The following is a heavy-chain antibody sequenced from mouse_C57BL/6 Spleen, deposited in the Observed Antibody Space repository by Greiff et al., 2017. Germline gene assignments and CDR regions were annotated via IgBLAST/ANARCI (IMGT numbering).Heavy chain of an antibody. V-gene: IGHV1-59*01. D-gene: IGHD2-2*01. CDR3: ARGYGYDWFAY. J-gene: IGHJ3*01. CDR2: IDPSDSYT. CDR1: GYTFTSYW. Sequence: VQLQQPGAELVRPGTSVKLSCKASGYTFTSYWMHWVKQRPGQGLEWIGVIDPSDSYTNYNQKFKGKATLTVDTSSSTAYMQLSSLTSEDSAVYYCARGYGYDWFAYWGQGTLVTVSA.